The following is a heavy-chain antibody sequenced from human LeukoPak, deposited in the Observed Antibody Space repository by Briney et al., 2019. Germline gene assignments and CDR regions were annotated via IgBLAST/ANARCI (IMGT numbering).Heavy chain of an antibody. CDR2: IYYSGST. CDR1: GGSISSGDYY. V-gene: IGHV4-30-4*01. D-gene: IGHD1-26*01. J-gene: IGHJ2*01. CDR3: AREVPWVWNFDL. Sequence: PSETLSLTCTVSGGSISSGDYYWSWIRQPPGTGLEWIVYIYYSGSTYYNPSLKSRVTISVDTSKNQFSLKLNSVTAADTAVYYCAREVPWVWNFDLWGRGTLVTVSS.